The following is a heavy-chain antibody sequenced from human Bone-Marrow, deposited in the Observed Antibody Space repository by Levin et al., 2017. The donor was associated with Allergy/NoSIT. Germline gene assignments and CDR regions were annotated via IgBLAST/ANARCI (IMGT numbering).Heavy chain of an antibody. CDR1: EYTINSGYH. V-gene: IGHV4-38-2*02. CDR2: IYHNGNT. Sequence: SETLSLTCSVSEYTINSGYHWGWIRQSPGRGLEWIGNIYHNGNTYYNPSLRNPVTLSVDTSKNQFSLKLSSVTAADSGVYYCARDLSGRADYWGQGILVTVSS. J-gene: IGHJ4*02. D-gene: IGHD3-10*01. CDR3: ARDLSGRADY.